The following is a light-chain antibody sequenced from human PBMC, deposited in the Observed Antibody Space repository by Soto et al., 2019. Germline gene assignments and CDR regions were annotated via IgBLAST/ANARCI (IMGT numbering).Light chain of an antibody. CDR1: QSVSSN. CDR3: QQYNNWPGT. CDR2: GAS. V-gene: IGKV3-15*01. Sequence: EEVMTQSPATLSVSPGERATLSCRASQSVSSNLAWYQQKPGQTPRLLIYGASTRATGIPARFSGSGSGTEFTLSISSLQSEDFAVYYCQQYNNWPGTFGQGTKLEIK. J-gene: IGKJ2*01.